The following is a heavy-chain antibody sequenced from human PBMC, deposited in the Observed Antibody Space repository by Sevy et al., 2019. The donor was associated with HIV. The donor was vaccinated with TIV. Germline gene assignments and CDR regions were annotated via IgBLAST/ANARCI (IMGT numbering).Heavy chain of an antibody. J-gene: IGHJ5*02. Sequence: SETLSLTCTVSGGSINTYFWTWIRQPPGKEVEWIGYISYSGNTNYNPSLKSRVTISVDTSKNQFSLKLSSVTAADTAVYYCARYYYDNRSPGSCFDPWGQGTLVTVSS. D-gene: IGHD3-22*01. V-gene: IGHV4-59*01. CDR1: GGSINTYF. CDR2: ISYSGNT. CDR3: ARYYYDNRSPGSCFDP.